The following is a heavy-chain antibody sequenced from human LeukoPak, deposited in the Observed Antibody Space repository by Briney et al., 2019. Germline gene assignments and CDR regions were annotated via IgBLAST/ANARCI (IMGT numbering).Heavy chain of an antibody. CDR2: IYSGDNT. V-gene: IGHV3-66*01. CDR3: ARDKWVT. D-gene: IGHD5-18*01. CDR1: GFTFSDYY. Sequence: PGGSLRLSCAASGFTFSDYYMSWVRQAPGKGLEWVSVIYSGDNTYYADSVKGRFTITRDNSNNTLYLQMNSLRAEDTAVYYCARDKWVTWGQGTLVTVSS. J-gene: IGHJ4*02.